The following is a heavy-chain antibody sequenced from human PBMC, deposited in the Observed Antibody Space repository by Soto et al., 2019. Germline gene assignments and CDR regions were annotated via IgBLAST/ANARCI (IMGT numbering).Heavy chain of an antibody. CDR3: AKFPSGYSSGWYSGWYYFDY. CDR2: ISGSGGST. CDR1: GFTFSSYA. Sequence: GGSLRLSCAASGFTFSSYAMSWVRQAPGKGLEWVSAISGSGGSTYYADSVKGRFTISRDNSKNTLYLQMNSLRAEDTAVYYCAKFPSGYSSGWYSGWYYFDYWGQGTLVTVSS. J-gene: IGHJ4*02. V-gene: IGHV3-23*01. D-gene: IGHD6-19*01.